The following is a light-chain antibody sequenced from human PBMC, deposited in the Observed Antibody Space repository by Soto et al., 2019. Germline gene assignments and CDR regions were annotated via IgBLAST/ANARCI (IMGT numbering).Light chain of an antibody. Sequence: QPVLTQSPSASASLGASVKLTCTLSSGHSSYAIAWHQQQPEKGPRYLMNLNIDGSHSKGDGIPDRFPGSSSGAERYLTISSLQSEDEADYYCQTWVTGIVVFGGGTKLTVL. CDR3: QTWVTGIVV. V-gene: IGLV4-69*01. CDR1: SGHSSYA. CDR2: LNIDGSH. J-gene: IGLJ2*01.